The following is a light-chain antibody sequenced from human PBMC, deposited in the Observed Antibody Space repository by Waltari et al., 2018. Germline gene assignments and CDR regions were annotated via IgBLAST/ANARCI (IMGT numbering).Light chain of an antibody. J-gene: IGLJ3*02. V-gene: IGLV2-14*01. CDR2: EVS. CDR1: SSDVGRYDY. CDR3: NSYASGSNGV. Sequence: QSALTQPASVSGSPGQSITISCTGTSSDVGRYDYVSWYQQHPGKAPKLMIYEVSSRPSGVSNRFSGSKSGNTASLTISGLQAEDEADYYCNSYASGSNGVFGGGTRLTVL.